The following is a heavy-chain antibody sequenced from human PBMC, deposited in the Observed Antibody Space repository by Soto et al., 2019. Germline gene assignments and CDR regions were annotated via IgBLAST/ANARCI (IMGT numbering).Heavy chain of an antibody. CDR1: GGSITSSNYY. J-gene: IGHJ5*02. CDR2: VYYNGFT. D-gene: IGHD3-3*02. CDR3: VRQDHSWSGSNWFDP. Sequence: SETLSLTCTVSGGSITSSNYYWGWIRQPPGKGLQWIGNVYYNGFTYYNPSLKSRVTISVDTSKNHFSLKLTSVTAADTAVYYCVRQDHSWSGSNWFDPLGQGPLVT. V-gene: IGHV4-39*01.